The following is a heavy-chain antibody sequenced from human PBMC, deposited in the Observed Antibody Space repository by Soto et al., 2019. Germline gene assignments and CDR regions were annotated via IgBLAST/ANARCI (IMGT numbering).Heavy chain of an antibody. Sequence: TGGSLRLSCAASGFTFSSYAMHWVRQAPGQGLEWVAVISYDGSNKYYADSVKGRFTISRDNSKNTLYLQMNSLRAEDTAVYYCARDHSGSYLLWYWGQGTLVTVSS. V-gene: IGHV3-30-3*01. CDR1: GFTFSSYA. CDR3: ARDHSGSYLLWY. J-gene: IGHJ4*02. CDR2: ISYDGSNK. D-gene: IGHD1-26*01.